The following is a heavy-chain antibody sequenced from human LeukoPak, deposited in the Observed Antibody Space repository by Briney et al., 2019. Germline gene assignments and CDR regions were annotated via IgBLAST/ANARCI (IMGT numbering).Heavy chain of an antibody. CDR2: INHSGST. CDR1: GGSFSGYY. V-gene: IGHV4-34*01. CDR3: ARGVRRVVVAGKLDP. J-gene: IGHJ5*02. D-gene: IGHD2-2*01. Sequence: PSETLSLTCAVYGGSFSGYYWSWIRQPPGKGLEWIGEINHSGSTNYNPSLKSRVTISVDTSKNQFSLKLSSVTAADTAVSYCARGVRRVVVAGKLDPWGQGTLVTVSS.